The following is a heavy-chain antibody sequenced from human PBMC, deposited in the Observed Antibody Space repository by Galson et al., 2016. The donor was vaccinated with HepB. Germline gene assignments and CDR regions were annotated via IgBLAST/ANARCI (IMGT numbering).Heavy chain of an antibody. J-gene: IGHJ6*02. V-gene: IGHV5-51*01. D-gene: IGHD3-16*01. Sequence: QSGAEVKKPGESLKISCTGSGYSFAGYWLAWVRQTPGKGLEWMGTIYPSDSDAQYSPSFQGQVTISVDKSTNIAYLQWSSLKASETATFFCASYYHYDTGGFVGGFSHYARVVWGQGTPVTVSS. CDR2: IYPSDSDA. CDR1: GYSFAGYW. CDR3: ASYYHYDTGGFVGGFSHYARVV.